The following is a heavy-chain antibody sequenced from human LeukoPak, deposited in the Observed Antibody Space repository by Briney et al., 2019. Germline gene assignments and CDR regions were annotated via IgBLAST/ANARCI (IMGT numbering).Heavy chain of an antibody. J-gene: IGHJ4*02. V-gene: IGHV3-30*02. CDR2: TRFDGSSE. D-gene: IGHD3-3*01. Sequence: TGGSLRLSCAASGFSFSNYGMHWVRQAPGKGLQWMAFTRFDGSSEHYADSVKGRFTISRDNSKNTLYLQLNSLRLEDTAFYFCAKDSIPKSSFWSGYLGDPYYWGQGTLVTVCS. CDR3: AKDSIPKSSFWSGYLGDPYY. CDR1: GFSFSNYG.